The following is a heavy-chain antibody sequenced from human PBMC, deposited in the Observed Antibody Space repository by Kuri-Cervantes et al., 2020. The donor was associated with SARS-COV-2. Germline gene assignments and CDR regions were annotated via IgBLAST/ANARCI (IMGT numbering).Heavy chain of an antibody. CDR2: FDPDDAET. CDR1: GYFLAESS. V-gene: IGHV1-24*01. D-gene: IGHD2-21*01. CDR3: ASKHLYDIIVESDSYLKVAYYYMDV. J-gene: IGHJ6*03. Sequence: ASVKVSCKVSGYFLAESSIHWVRQAPGKGLEWMGRFDPDDAETNYAQDFRGRVTMTEDTSTDTAYMELRSLRSEDTAVYYCASKHLYDIIVESDSYLKVAYYYMDVWGKEATVTVSS.